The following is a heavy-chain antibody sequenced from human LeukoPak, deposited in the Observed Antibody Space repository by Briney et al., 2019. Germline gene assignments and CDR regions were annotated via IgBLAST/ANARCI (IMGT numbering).Heavy chain of an antibody. CDR1: GGTISSYY. CDR3: ARDRYYYDSSGYYSRGFDY. J-gene: IGHJ4*02. Sequence: SGTLSLTCTASGGTISSYYLSWIRQPPGKGLEWIGNIYYSGSTNYNPSLKSRVTISVDTSKNQFSLKLSSVTAADTAVYYCARDRYYYDSSGYYSRGFDYWGQGTLVTVSS. CDR2: IYYSGST. D-gene: IGHD3-22*01. V-gene: IGHV4-59*01.